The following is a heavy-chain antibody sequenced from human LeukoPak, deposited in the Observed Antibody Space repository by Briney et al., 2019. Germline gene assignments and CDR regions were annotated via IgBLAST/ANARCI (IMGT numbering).Heavy chain of an antibody. D-gene: IGHD3-16*02. J-gene: IGHJ4*02. V-gene: IGHV3-30*04. CDR1: GFTFSSYP. Sequence: GRSLRLSCAASGFTFSSYPMHRVRQAPGKGLEWVAVISYDGSNEYYADSLKGRFTISRVNSKSTLYLQMNSLRPEDTAVYYCARNVWGSYRPTYYFDYWGQGTLVTVSS. CDR3: ARNVWGSYRPTYYFDY. CDR2: ISYDGSNE.